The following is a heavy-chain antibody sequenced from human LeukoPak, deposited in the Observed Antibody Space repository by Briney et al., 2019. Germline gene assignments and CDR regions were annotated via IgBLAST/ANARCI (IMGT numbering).Heavy chain of an antibody. CDR2: ISYDGSNT. V-gene: IGHV3-30*18. J-gene: IGHJ4*02. Sequence: GGSLRLSCAASGFTFSTYGMHWVRQAPGKGLEWVAVISYDGSNTYYADSVKGRFTISRHNSRNTLYLQMNSLRAEDTAAYYCAKDLTVVPAAILDYWGQGTLVTVSS. CDR3: AKDLTVVPAAILDY. D-gene: IGHD2-2*01. CDR1: GFTFSTYG.